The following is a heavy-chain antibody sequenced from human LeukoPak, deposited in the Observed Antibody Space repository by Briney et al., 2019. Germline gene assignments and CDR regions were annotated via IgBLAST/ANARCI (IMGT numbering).Heavy chain of an antibody. CDR1: GGSISSYY. CDR2: VYTSGST. CDR3: ARQARYCGGDCYRYFDY. D-gene: IGHD2-21*02. J-gene: IGHJ4*02. Sequence: SETLSLTCTVSGGSISSYYWSWIRQPPGKGLEWIGYVYTSGSTNYNPSLKSRVTISVDTSKHQFSLKLSSVTAADTAVYYCARQARYCGGDCYRYFDYWGQGTLVTVSS. V-gene: IGHV4-4*09.